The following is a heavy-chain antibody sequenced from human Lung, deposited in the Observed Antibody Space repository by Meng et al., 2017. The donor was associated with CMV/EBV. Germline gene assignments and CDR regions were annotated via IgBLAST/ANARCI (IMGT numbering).Heavy chain of an antibody. CDR3: AHGGGDC. J-gene: IGHJ4*02. Sequence: QVPVVGSGGGVVQPGSALRLSCAASGFTFSSYAMHWVRQAPGKGLEWVAVISYDGSNKYYADSVKGRFTISRDNSKNTLYLQMNSLRAEDTAVYYCAHGGGDCWGQGTLVTVSS. D-gene: IGHD2-15*01. CDR1: GFTFSSYA. CDR2: ISYDGSNK. V-gene: IGHV3-30-3*01.